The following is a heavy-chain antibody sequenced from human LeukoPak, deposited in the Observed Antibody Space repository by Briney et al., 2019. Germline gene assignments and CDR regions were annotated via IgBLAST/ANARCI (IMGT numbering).Heavy chain of an antibody. CDR3: ARDGKMVGATHDAFDI. CDR2: IYHSGST. V-gene: IGHV4-4*02. D-gene: IGHD1-26*01. J-gene: IGHJ3*02. Sequence: SGTLSLTCAVSGDSISSSNWWSWVRPPPGKGLEWIGEIYHSGSTNYNPSLKSRVTISVDKSKNQFSLKLSSVTAADTAVYYCARDGKMVGATHDAFDIWGQGTMVTVSS. CDR1: GDSISSSNW.